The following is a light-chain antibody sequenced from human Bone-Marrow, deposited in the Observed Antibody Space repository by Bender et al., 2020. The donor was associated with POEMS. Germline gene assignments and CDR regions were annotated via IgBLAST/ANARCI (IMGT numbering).Light chain of an antibody. V-gene: IGLV3-25*03. J-gene: IGLJ2*01. Sequence: SYVLTQPPSVSVAPGKTARITCERDNTATESVHWYQQKAGQAPVLIIYKDTERPSGIPERFSGSTSGTTVTLTIGGVQAEDEADYYCQSADSSATVIFGGGTKLSVL. CDR1: NTATES. CDR3: QSADSSATVI. CDR2: KDT.